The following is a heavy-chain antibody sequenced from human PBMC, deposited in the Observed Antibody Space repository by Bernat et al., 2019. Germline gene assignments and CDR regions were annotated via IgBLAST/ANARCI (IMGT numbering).Heavy chain of an antibody. CDR1: GYTFTGYY. CDR2: INPNSGGT. CDR3: ARDGGNDFWSGYWKPTYYYYMDV. D-gene: IGHD3-3*01. V-gene: IGHV1-2*04. J-gene: IGHJ6*03. Sequence: QVQLVQSGAEVKKPGASVKVSCKASGYTFTGYYMHWVRQAPGQGLEWMGWINPNSGGTNYAQKFQGWVTMTRDTSISTACMELSRLRSGDTAVYYCARDGGNDFWSGYWKPTYYYYMDVWGKGTTVTVSS.